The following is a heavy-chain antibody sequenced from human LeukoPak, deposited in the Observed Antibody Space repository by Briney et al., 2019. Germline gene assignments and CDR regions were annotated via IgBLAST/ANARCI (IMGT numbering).Heavy chain of an antibody. CDR2: INPSGGST. Sequence: ASVKVSCKASGYTFTSYYIHWVRQAPGQGLEWMGIINPSGGSTSYAQKFQGRVTMTRDTSTSTVYMELSSLSSEDTAVYYCAREERSKTFDYWGQGTLVTVSS. V-gene: IGHV1-46*01. CDR3: AREERSKTFDY. D-gene: IGHD5-24*01. J-gene: IGHJ4*02. CDR1: GYTFTSYY.